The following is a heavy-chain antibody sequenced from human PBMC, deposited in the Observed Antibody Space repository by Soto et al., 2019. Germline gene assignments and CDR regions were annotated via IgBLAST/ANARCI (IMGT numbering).Heavy chain of an antibody. J-gene: IGHJ5*02. Sequence: QVQLQESGPGLVKPSETLSLTCTVSGGSVSSGSYYWSWIRQPPGKGLEWIGYIYYSGSTNYNPSLKSRVTISVDTSKNQFSLKLSSVTAADTAVYYCARKSAGGGNFFDPWGQGTLVTVSS. V-gene: IGHV4-61*01. CDR3: ARKSAGGGNFFDP. CDR2: IYYSGST. CDR1: GGSVSSGSYY. D-gene: IGHD2-8*02.